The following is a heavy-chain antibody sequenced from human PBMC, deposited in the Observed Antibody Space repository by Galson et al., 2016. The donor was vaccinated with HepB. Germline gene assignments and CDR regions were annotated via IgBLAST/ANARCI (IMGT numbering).Heavy chain of an antibody. V-gene: IGHV1-46*03. J-gene: IGHJ4*02. CDR2: INPSGGST. D-gene: IGHD3-10*01. Sequence: SGYTFTSYYIQWMRQAPGQGLEWMGIINPSGGSTNYAQNLQGRVTVTRDTSTSTVYMELSSLKSEDTAVYYCARGMVRGVSITFFDYWGQGTLVTVSS. CDR1: GYTFTSYY. CDR3: ARGMVRGVSITFFDY.